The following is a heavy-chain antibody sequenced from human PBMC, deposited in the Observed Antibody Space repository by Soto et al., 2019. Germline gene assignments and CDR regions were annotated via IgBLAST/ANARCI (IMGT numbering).Heavy chain of an antibody. D-gene: IGHD1-1*01. J-gene: IGHJ4*02. CDR2: ISAHNGNT. Sequence: QVHLVQSGAEVKKPGASVKVSCKGSGYGFTTYGITWVRQAPGQGREWMAWISAHNGNTDYAQNLQGRVTVTRDTSTSTAYMELRSLRSDDTAVYYCARGRYGDYWGQGVLVTVSS. V-gene: IGHV1-18*01. CDR3: ARGRYGDY. CDR1: GYGFTTYG.